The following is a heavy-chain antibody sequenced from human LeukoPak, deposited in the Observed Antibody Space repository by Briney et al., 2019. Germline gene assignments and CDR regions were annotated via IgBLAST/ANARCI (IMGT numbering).Heavy chain of an antibody. J-gene: IGHJ4*02. CDR2: INHSGST. V-gene: IGHV4-39*07. CDR3: AREYGDYVESYFDY. D-gene: IGHD4-17*01. Sequence: SETLSLTCTVSGGSISSSSYYWGWIRQPPGKGLEWIGEINHSGSTNYNPSLKSRVTISVDTSKNQFSLKLSSVTAADTAVYYCAREYGDYVESYFDYWGQGTLVTVSS. CDR1: GGSISSSSYY.